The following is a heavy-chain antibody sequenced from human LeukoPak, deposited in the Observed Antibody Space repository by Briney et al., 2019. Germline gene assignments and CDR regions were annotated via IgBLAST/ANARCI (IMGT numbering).Heavy chain of an antibody. Sequence: ASVKVSCKASGYTFTSYGISWVRQAPGQGLEWVGWISAYNGNTNYAQKLQGRVTMTTDTSTSTAYMELRSLRSDDTAVYYCARDELYSSSWDYYGMDVWGQGTTVTVSS. J-gene: IGHJ6*02. CDR1: GYTFTSYG. CDR2: ISAYNGNT. V-gene: IGHV1-18*01. CDR3: ARDELYSSSWDYYGMDV. D-gene: IGHD6-13*01.